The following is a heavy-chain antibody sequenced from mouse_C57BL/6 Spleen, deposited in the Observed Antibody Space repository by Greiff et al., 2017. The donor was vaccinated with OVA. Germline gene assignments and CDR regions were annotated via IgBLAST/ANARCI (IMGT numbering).Heavy chain of an antibody. CDR2: INPNNGGT. J-gene: IGHJ2*01. D-gene: IGHD4-1*01. V-gene: IGHV1-26*01. CDR3: ARSGTGSFDY. CDR1: GYTFTDYY. Sequence: EVQLHQSGPELVKPGASVKISCKASGYTFTDYYMNWVKQSHGKSLEWIGDINPNNGGTSYNQKFKGKATLTVDTSSNTAYMELRSLTSEDSAVYYCARSGTGSFDYWGQGTTLTVSS.